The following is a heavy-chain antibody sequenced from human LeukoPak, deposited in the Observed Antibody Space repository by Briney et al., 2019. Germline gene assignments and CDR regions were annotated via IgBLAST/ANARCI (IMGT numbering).Heavy chain of an antibody. V-gene: IGHV4-59*01. CDR3: ASSERGFLGPNTYYFDY. Sequence: SETLSLTCTVSGGSISSYYWSWIRQPPGKGLEWIGYIYYSGSTNYNPSLKSRVTISVDTSKNQFSLKLSSVTAADTAVYYCASSERGFLGPNTYYFDYWGGEPWSPSPQ. D-gene: IGHD3-3*01. J-gene: IGHJ4*02. CDR2: IYYSGST. CDR1: GGSISSYY.